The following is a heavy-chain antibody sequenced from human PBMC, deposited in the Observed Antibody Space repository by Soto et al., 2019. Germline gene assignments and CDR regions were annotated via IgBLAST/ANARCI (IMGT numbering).Heavy chain of an antibody. D-gene: IGHD1-1*01. CDR1: GGSISSYY. V-gene: IGHV4-59*08. CDR2: IYYSGST. Sequence: SETLSLTCTVSGGSISSYYWSWIRQPPGKGLEWIGYIYYSGSTNYNPSLKSRVTISVDTSKNQFSLKLSSVTAADTAVYYCARLVGTRIYYYYYYMDVWGKGTTVTVSS. J-gene: IGHJ6*03. CDR3: ARLVGTRIYYYYYYMDV.